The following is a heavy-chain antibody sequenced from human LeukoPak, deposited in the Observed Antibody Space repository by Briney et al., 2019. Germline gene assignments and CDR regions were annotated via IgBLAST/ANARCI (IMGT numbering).Heavy chain of an antibody. Sequence: GGSLRLSCAASGNYWMHWVRQAPGKGLVWVSHINSDGSWTSYADSVKGRFTISKDNAKNTVYLQMNSLRAEDTTVYYCVSFYETYWGRGTLVTVSS. V-gene: IGHV3-74*01. J-gene: IGHJ4*02. CDR1: GNYW. D-gene: IGHD2/OR15-2a*01. CDR2: INSDGSWT. CDR3: VSFYETY.